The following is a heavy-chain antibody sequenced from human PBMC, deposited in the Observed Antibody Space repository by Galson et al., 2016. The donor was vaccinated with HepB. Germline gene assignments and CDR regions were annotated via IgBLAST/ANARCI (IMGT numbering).Heavy chain of an antibody. Sequence: SLRLSCAASGFTFSSYAMSWVRQAPGKGLNWVSSISGSVGSTYYADSVKGRFTISRDNSKNTLFLQMNSLRAEDTAIYYCAKDLFDYYDTSGYGLGGNAFDIWGQATVVTVSS. CDR1: GFTFSSYA. CDR3: AKDLFDYYDTSGYGLGGNAFDI. D-gene: IGHD3-22*01. V-gene: IGHV3-23*01. CDR2: ISGSVGST. J-gene: IGHJ3*02.